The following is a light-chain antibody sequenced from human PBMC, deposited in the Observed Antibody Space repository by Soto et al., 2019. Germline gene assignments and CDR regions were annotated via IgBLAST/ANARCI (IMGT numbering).Light chain of an antibody. CDR2: GAS. J-gene: IGKJ2*01. CDR3: QQYCSSYT. Sequence: EIVLTQSPGTLSLSPGERATLSCRASQSVSSSYLAWYQQKPGQAPRLLLYGASINAPSIPDRVSASGSGTDFTLTISRLEPEEFEVYYGQQYCSSYTFGQWTKLEIK. V-gene: IGKV3-20*01. CDR1: QSVSSSY.